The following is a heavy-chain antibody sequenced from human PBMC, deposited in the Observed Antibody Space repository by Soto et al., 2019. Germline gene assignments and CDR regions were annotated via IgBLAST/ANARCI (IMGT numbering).Heavy chain of an antibody. CDR2: IGPESGAT. Sequence: SVKVSRNASGYTFTGHYIHWVRQAPEQGPEWMGEIGPESGATRYAQKFQGRVTMTRDTSITTVYMELKNLSPDDTAVYYCGRGRSGQIVVFYWGQGTPVTVSS. CDR3: GRGRSGQIVVFY. J-gene: IGHJ4*02. D-gene: IGHD1-26*01. CDR1: GYTFTGHY. V-gene: IGHV1-2*02.